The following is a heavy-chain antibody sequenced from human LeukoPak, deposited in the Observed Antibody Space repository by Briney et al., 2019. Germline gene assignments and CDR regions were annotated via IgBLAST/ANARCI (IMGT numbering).Heavy chain of an antibody. D-gene: IGHD6-19*01. CDR2: IFYSGST. CDR1: GGSISSYY. Sequence: SETLSLTCTVSGGSISSYYWSWIRQPPGKGLEWIGYIFYSGSTNYNPSLKSRVTISGDTSKNQFSLKLSSVTAADTAVYYCARPYNSGWYGAFDIWGQGTMVTVSS. V-gene: IGHV4-59*12. J-gene: IGHJ3*02. CDR3: ARPYNSGWYGAFDI.